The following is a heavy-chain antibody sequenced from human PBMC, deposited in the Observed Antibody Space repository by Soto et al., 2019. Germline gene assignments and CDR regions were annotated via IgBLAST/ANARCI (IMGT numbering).Heavy chain of an antibody. CDR2: TYYSGST. CDR1: GGSISSYY. Sequence: PSETLSLTCTVSGGSISSYYWSWIRQPPGKGLEWIGYTYYSGSTNYNPSLKSRVTISVDTSKNQFSLKLSSVTAADTAVYYCARMEQQLPSRWFDPWGQGTLVTVSS. D-gene: IGHD6-13*01. J-gene: IGHJ5*02. V-gene: IGHV4-59*01. CDR3: ARMEQQLPSRWFDP.